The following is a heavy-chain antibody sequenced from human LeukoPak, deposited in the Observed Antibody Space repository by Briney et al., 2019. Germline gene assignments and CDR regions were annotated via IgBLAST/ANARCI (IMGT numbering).Heavy chain of an antibody. Sequence: SQTLSLTCTVSGGSISSGSYYWSWIRQPAGKGLEWIGRIYTSGSTNYNPSLKSRVTISLDTSKNQFSLKLSSVTAADTAVYYCARIPSSHYYYPFDYWGQGTLVTVSS. D-gene: IGHD3-22*01. CDR1: GGSISSGSYY. J-gene: IGHJ4*02. CDR2: IYTSGST. V-gene: IGHV4-61*02. CDR3: ARIPSSHYYYPFDY.